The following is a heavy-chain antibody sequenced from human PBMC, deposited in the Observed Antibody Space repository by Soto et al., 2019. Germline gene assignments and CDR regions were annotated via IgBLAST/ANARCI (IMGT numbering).Heavy chain of an antibody. Sequence: EVQLLESGGALVQPGGSLSLSCAASGFTFATYTMSWLPQTPGKGLEWVSAITGSGDRTYYADPVKGRFTMSRDNSKNTVYLQMSSLRAEDTAVYYCAKNSEATISVGYDYWGQGTLVTVSS. CDR3: AKNSEATISVGYDY. D-gene: IGHD5-12*01. CDR1: GFTFATYT. J-gene: IGHJ4*02. CDR2: ITGSGDRT. V-gene: IGHV3-23*01.